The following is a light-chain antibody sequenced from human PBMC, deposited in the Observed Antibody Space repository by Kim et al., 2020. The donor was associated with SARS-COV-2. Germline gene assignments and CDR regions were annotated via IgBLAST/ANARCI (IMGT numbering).Light chain of an antibody. J-gene: IGKJ1*01. V-gene: IGKV3-20*01. Sequence: SPRESATLSCRASQSVRSNYLAWYQQKPGQAPRLLIYGASSRATGIPDRFSGSGSGTDFTLTISRLEPEDFAVYYCQQYDNLPRTFGQGTKVDIK. CDR1: QSVRSNY. CDR3: QQYDNLPRT. CDR2: GAS.